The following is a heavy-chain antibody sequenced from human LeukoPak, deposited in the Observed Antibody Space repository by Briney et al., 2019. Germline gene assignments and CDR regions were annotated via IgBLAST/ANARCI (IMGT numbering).Heavy chain of an antibody. Sequence: AESLKISCKDSGYSFTSYWIGWVRQMPGKGLECMGIIYPGDSDTRYSPSFQGQVTISADKSINTAYLQWSSLKASDTAIYYCARRGEAMDPFDYWGQGTLVTVSS. CDR2: IYPGDSDT. D-gene: IGHD5-18*01. V-gene: IGHV5-51*01. CDR3: ARRGEAMDPFDY. J-gene: IGHJ4*02. CDR1: GYSFTSYW.